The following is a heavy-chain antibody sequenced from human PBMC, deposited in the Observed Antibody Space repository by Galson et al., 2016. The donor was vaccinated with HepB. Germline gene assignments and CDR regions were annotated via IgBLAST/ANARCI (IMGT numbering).Heavy chain of an antibody. Sequence: SLRLSCAASGFTFSNYAMTWVRQAPGKGLEWVSAISGSGGVKYYADSVKGRFTFSRDNTKNTVFLQMSSLRVEDTAIYYCAKNLSSSHGLDVWGHGTTVTVSS. CDR3: AKNLSSSHGLDV. D-gene: IGHD6-6*01. CDR2: ISGSGGVK. CDR1: GFTFSNYA. J-gene: IGHJ6*02. V-gene: IGHV3-23*01.